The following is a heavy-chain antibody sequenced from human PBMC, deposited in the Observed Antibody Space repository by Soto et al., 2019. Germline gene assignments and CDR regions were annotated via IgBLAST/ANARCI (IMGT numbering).Heavy chain of an antibody. D-gene: IGHD4-17*01. Sequence: ASVKVSCKASGYTFNKYVISWVRQAPGQGLEWMGWISTHSGNTEYAQKARDRVMMTIDTSTSTAYMQLRSLRSDDTAVYFCARVSAGSYGDYEFDFRGQGTLVTVSS. V-gene: IGHV1-18*01. CDR3: ARVSAGSYGDYEFDF. CDR1: GYTFNKYV. CDR2: ISTHSGNT. J-gene: IGHJ4*02.